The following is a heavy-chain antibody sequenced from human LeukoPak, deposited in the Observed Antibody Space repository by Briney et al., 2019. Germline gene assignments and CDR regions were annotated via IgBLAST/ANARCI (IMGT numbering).Heavy chain of an antibody. CDR1: GFMFGHSA. CDR3: TITGDGSGDYFDY. J-gene: IGHJ4*02. Sequence: GGSLRLSCAASGFMFGHSAVHWVRQASGKGLEWVGHIRTKRNIYATACAASLKGRFTISRDDPQNTAYLQMNSLKTEDTAVYYCTITGDGSGDYFDYWGQGALVTVSS. V-gene: IGHV3-73*01. CDR2: IRTKRNIYAT. D-gene: IGHD3-10*01.